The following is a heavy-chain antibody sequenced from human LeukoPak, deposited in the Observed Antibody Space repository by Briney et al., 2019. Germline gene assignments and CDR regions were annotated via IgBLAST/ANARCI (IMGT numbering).Heavy chain of an antibody. Sequence: GESLRLSCAASGFTFSSYAMSWVRQAPGKGLEWVSAISGSGGSTYYADSVKGRFTISRDNSKNTLYLQMNSLRAEDTAVYYCAKGPRYGDYYFDYWGQGTLVTVSS. D-gene: IGHD4-17*01. V-gene: IGHV3-23*01. CDR1: GFTFSSYA. CDR3: AKGPRYGDYYFDY. CDR2: ISGSGGST. J-gene: IGHJ4*02.